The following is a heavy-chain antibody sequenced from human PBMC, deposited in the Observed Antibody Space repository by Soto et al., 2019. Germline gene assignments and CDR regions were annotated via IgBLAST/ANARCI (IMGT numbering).Heavy chain of an antibody. J-gene: IGHJ6*02. CDR1: GYTFTGYY. CDR2: INPNSGGT. D-gene: IGHD3-3*01. V-gene: IGHV1-2*02. Sequence: ASVKVSCKASGYTFTGYYMHWVRQAPGQGLEWMGWINPNSGGTNYAQKFQGRVTMTRDTSISTAYMELSRLRSDDTAVYYRARGDTIFGVVIPNYYYGMDVWGQGTTVTVSS. CDR3: ARGDTIFGVVIPNYYYGMDV.